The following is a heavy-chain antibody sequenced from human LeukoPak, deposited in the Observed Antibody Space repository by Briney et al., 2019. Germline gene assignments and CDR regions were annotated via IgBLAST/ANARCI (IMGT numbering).Heavy chain of an antibody. D-gene: IGHD6-19*01. V-gene: IGHV4-39*01. CDR2: IYYSGST. Sequence: SSETLSLTCTVFGGSISSSSYSWGWIRQPPGKGLEWIGSIYYSGSTYYNPSLKSRVTISVDTSKNQFSLKLSSVTAADTAVYYCAGCIAVADYFDYWGQGTLVTVSS. CDR1: GGSISSSSYS. J-gene: IGHJ4*02. CDR3: AGCIAVADYFDY.